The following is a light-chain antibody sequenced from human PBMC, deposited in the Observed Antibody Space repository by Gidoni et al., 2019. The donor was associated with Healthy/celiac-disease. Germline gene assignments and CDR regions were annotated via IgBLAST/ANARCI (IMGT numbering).Light chain of an antibody. V-gene: IGLV2-14*01. CDR2: EVS. Sequence: QSALTQPASVSGSPGQSITISCTGTSSDVGGYNYVSWYHQHPGQAPKLMLYEVSKRPSGVSNRFSGSKSGNTASLTISGLPSEDEADYYFSSYTSSSTWVFGGGTKLTVL. J-gene: IGLJ3*02. CDR1: SSDVGGYNY. CDR3: SSYTSSSTWV.